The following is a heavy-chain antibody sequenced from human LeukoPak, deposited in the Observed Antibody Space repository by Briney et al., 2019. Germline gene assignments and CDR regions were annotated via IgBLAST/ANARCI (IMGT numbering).Heavy chain of an antibody. CDR1: GFTFSSYS. CDR3: ARDLSEYSSGFDP. Sequence: GGSLRLSCAASGFTFSSYSMNWVRQAPGKGLEWVLSISSSSSYIYYADSVKGRFTISRDNAKNSLYLQMNSLRAEDTAVYYCARDLSEYSSGFDPWGQGTLVTVSS. V-gene: IGHV3-21*01. D-gene: IGHD6-6*01. CDR2: ISSSSSYI. J-gene: IGHJ5*02.